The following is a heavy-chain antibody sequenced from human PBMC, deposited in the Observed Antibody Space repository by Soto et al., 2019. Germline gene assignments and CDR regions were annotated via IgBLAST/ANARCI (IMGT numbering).Heavy chain of an antibody. D-gene: IGHD6-13*01. CDR1: GLTFSDYY. CDR2: ISSSAGTI. CDR3: ARAMYSIKTECAY. V-gene: IGHV3-11*01. J-gene: IGHJ4*02. Sequence: QVQLVESGGGLVKPGGSLRLSCAASGLTFSDYYMTWIRQAPGKGLEWVSYISSSAGTISYADSVKGRFTISRDNAKNSLYLQMNSLTAEDTAVYYCARAMYSIKTECAYRGQGTLVTVSS.